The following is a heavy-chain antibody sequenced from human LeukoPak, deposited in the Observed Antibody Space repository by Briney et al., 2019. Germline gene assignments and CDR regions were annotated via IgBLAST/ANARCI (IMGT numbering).Heavy chain of an antibody. CDR1: GFTFSSNW. CDR2: INKDGSTT. D-gene: IGHD3/OR15-3a*01. J-gene: IGHJ4*02. Sequence: GGSLRLSCAASGFTFSSNWMHWVRQAPGKGLVWVSRINKDGSTTNYADSVKGRSTIFRDNAKNTLYLQMNSLRAEDTAVYYCATGTGDYWGQGTLVTVFS. CDR3: ATGTGDY. V-gene: IGHV3-74*01.